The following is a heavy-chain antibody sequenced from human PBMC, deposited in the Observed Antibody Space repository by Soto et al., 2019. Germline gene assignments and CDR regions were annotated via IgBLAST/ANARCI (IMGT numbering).Heavy chain of an antibody. CDR3: ERAYVGVDTGSDV. Sequence: SETLSLTCTVSGDSIRSYYWTWIRQPPGKGLELIGYIYYSGSTRYNPSLKSRVTISVDMSKNQFSLKLSSVIAADTAVYSCERAYVGVDTGSDVWGQGTAVTVSS. CDR1: GDSIRSYY. D-gene: IGHD3-10*02. CDR2: IYYSGST. J-gene: IGHJ6*02. V-gene: IGHV4-59*01.